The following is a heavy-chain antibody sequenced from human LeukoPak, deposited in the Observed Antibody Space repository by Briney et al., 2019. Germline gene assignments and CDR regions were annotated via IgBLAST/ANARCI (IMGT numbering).Heavy chain of an antibody. CDR3: ARDSGSYYGMDV. V-gene: IGHV4-59*01. CDR1: GGSISSYY. Sequence: PSETLSLTCTVSGGSISSYYWNWIRQPPGKGLEWIGYIYYSGSTNYNPSLKSRVTISLDTSKNQFSLKLSSVTAADTAIYYCARDSGSYYGMDVWGKGTTVTVSS. CDR2: IYYSGST. J-gene: IGHJ6*04. D-gene: IGHD3-10*01.